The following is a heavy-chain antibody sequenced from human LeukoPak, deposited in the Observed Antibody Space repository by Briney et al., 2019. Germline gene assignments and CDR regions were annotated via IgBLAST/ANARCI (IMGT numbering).Heavy chain of an antibody. CDR3: ARGQLEGYGGDY. CDR2: MNPNSGNT. CDR1: GYTFTSYD. V-gene: IGHV1-8*03. D-gene: IGHD5-24*01. Sequence: ASVKVSCKASGYTFTSYDINWVRQATGQGLEWMGWMNPNSGNTGYAQKFQGRVTITRNTSISTAYMELSSLRSEDTAVYYCARGQLEGYGGDYWGQGTLVTVSS. J-gene: IGHJ4*02.